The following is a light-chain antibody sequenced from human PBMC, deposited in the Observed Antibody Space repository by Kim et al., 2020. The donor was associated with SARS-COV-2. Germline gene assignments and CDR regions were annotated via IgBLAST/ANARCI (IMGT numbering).Light chain of an antibody. J-gene: IGKJ4*01. V-gene: IGKV1-NL1*01. CDR2: AAS. CDR3: QQYYSTPLT. Sequence: GDRVTITCRASQDILKSLAWYQQKPWKAPELLLYAASRLESGVPSRFSGSGSGTDYTLTISSLQPEDFATYYCQQYYSTPLTFGGGTKVDIK. CDR1: QDILKS.